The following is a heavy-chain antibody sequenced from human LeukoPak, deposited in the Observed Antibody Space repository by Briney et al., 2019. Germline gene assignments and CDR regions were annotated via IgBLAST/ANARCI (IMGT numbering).Heavy chain of an antibody. CDR3: ARIWRGGVVFDY. V-gene: IGHV4-31*03. CDR2: IYYSGST. J-gene: IGHJ4*02. CDR1: GGSISSGGYY. D-gene: IGHD2-15*01. Sequence: PSQTLSLTCTVSGGSISSGGYYWSWIRQHPGKGLEWTGYIYYSGSTYYNPSLKSRVTISVDTSKNQFSLKLSSVTAADTAVYYCARIWRGGVVFDYWGQGTLVTVSS.